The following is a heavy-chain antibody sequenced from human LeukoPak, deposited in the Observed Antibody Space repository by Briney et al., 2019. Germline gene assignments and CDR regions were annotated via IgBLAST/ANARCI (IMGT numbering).Heavy chain of an antibody. Sequence: PGGSLRLSCAASGFTFSDYYMSWIRRAPGKGLEWVSKISTSSTYTKYADSVEGRFAVSRDNAKSSLYLQVSSLGAEDTAVYYCARLREGTDHDYWGQGTLVTVSS. CDR2: ISTSSTYT. D-gene: IGHD1-14*01. J-gene: IGHJ4*02. CDR1: GFTFSDYY. V-gene: IGHV3-11*06. CDR3: ARLREGTDHDY.